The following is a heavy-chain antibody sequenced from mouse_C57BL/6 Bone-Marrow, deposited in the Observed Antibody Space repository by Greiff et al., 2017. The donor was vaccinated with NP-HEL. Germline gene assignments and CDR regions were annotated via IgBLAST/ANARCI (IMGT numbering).Heavy chain of an antibody. V-gene: IGHV1-15*01. CDR3: TRSGTTVVARYFDV. D-gene: IGHD1-1*01. CDR2: IDPETGGT. CDR1: GYTFTDYE. Sequence: VKLVESGAELVRPGASVTLSCKASGYTFTDYEMHWVKQTPVHGLEWIGAIDPETGGTAYNQKFKGKAILTADKSSSTAYMELRSLTSEDSAVYYCTRSGTTVVARYFDVWGTGTTVTVSS. J-gene: IGHJ1*03.